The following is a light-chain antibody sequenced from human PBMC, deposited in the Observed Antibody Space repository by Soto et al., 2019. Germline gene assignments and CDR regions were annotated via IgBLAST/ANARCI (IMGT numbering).Light chain of an antibody. CDR1: QSVNSN. J-gene: IGKJ1*01. CDR3: QQYNNWPSWT. Sequence: ETVMTQSPATLSVSPGERATLSCRASQSVNSNLAWYQQKLGQAPRVLIYGASTRATGIPARFSGTGSGTEFTLTISSLQSEDFAVYYCQQYNNWPSWTFGQGTKVDIK. V-gene: IGKV3-15*01. CDR2: GAS.